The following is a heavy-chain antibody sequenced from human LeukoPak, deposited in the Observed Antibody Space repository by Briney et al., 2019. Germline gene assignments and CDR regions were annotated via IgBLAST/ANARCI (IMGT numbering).Heavy chain of an antibody. D-gene: IGHD3-10*01. CDR1: GDSINSYTYSSINSTTYY. J-gene: IGHJ6*03. Sequence: SETLSLTCTLSGDSINSYTYSSINSTTYYWGWIRQAPGKGLEWIGNIYYGANTYYNPSLKNRLTISVDTSKNQFSLRLSPVTATDTAVYYCARQIARGYGINFYYMDVWGKGTTVTVSS. CDR2: IYYGANT. V-gene: IGHV4-39*01. CDR3: ARQIARGYGINFYYMDV.